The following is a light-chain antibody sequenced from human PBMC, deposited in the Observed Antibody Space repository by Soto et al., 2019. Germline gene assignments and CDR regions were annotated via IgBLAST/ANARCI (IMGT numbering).Light chain of an antibody. V-gene: IGKV1-39*01. J-gene: IGKJ3*01. CDR2: AAS. CDR3: QQTDT. CDR1: QSISSY. Sequence: DIQMTQSPSSLSASVGDTVTITCRASQSISSYLNWYQQKPGKAPKLLIYAASSLQSGVPSRFSGSGSGTDFALTISSVQPEYFATYYCQQTDTFGPGTKVDIK.